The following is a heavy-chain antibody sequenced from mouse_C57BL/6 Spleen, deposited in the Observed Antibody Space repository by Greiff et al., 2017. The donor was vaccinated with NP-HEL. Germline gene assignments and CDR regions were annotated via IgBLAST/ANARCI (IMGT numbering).Heavy chain of an antibody. V-gene: IGHV1-22*01. D-gene: IGHD2-5*01. CDR2: INPNNGGT. CDR1: GYTFTDYN. CDR3: ARNYYSNYFFDY. Sequence: EVQLVESGPELVKPGASVKMSCKASGYTFTDYNMHWVKQSHGKSLEWIGYINPNNGGTSYNQKFKGKATLTVNKSSSTAYMELRSLTSEDSAVYYCARNYYSNYFFDYWGQGTTLTVSS. J-gene: IGHJ2*01.